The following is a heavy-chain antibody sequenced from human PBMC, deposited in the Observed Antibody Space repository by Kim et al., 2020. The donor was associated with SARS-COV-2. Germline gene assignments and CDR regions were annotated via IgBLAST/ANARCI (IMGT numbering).Heavy chain of an antibody. CDR2: ISYDGSNK. CDR1: GFTFSSYA. CDR3: VGRLGELSFAY. J-gene: IGHJ4*02. D-gene: IGHD3-16*02. Sequence: GGSLRLSCAASGFTFSSYAMHWVRQAPGKGLEWVAVISYDGSNKYYADSVKGRFTISRDNSKNTLYLQMNSLRAEDTAVYYCVGRLGELSFAYWGQGTLVTVSS. V-gene: IGHV3-30*04.